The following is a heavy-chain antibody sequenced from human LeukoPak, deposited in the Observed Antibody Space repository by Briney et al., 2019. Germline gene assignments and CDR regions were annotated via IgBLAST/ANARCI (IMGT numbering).Heavy chain of an antibody. J-gene: IGHJ5*02. Sequence: ASVKVSCKASGYTFTGYYMHWVRQAPGQGLEWMGWINPNSGGTNYAQKFQGRVTMTRDTSISTAYMELSRLRSDDTAVYYCARESITQDWFDPWGQGTLVTVSS. CDR1: GYTFTGYY. CDR2: INPNSGGT. V-gene: IGHV1-2*02. CDR3: ARESITQDWFDP. D-gene: IGHD3-10*01.